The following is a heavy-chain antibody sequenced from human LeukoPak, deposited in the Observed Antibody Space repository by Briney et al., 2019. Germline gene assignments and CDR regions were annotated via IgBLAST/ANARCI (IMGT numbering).Heavy chain of an antibody. Sequence: ASVKVSCKASGYTFSSYSITWVRQAPGQGLECMGWISTNNGNTNYAQNLQGRVTMTTDTSTSTAYMELRSLRSDDTAVYYCAARDCSSSSCYRFDYWGQETLITVSS. CDR2: ISTNNGNT. J-gene: IGHJ4*02. D-gene: IGHD2-2*02. CDR3: AARDCSSSSCYRFDY. CDR1: GYTFSSYS. V-gene: IGHV1-18*01.